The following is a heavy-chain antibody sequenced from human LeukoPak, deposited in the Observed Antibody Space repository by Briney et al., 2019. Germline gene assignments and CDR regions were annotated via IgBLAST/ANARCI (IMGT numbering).Heavy chain of an antibody. J-gene: IGHJ4*02. CDR2: ISYDGSNK. D-gene: IGHD3-22*01. CDR3: PRERYYYDSSGSYYFDY. CDR1: GFTFSSYA. V-gene: IGHV3-30-3*01. Sequence: PGGSLRLSCAASGFTFSSYAMHWVRQAPGKGLERVAVISYDGSNKYYADSVKGRFTISRDNSKNTLYLQMNSPRAEDTAVYYCPRERYYYDSSGSYYFDYWGQGTLVTVSS.